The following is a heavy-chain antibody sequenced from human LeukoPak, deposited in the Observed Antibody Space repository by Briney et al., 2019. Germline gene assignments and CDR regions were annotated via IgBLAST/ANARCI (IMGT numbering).Heavy chain of an antibody. D-gene: IGHD2-2*01. V-gene: IGHV4-39*01. J-gene: IGHJ4*02. CDR3: ARGHQKGYCSSTSCYANDY. CDR2: IYYSGST. CDR1: GGSISSSSYY. Sequence: PSETLSLTCTVSGGSISSSSYYWGWIRQPPGKGLEWIGSIYYSGSTYYNPSLKSRVTISVDTSKNQFSLKLSSVTAADTAVYYCARGHQKGYCSSTSCYANDYWGQGTLVTVSS.